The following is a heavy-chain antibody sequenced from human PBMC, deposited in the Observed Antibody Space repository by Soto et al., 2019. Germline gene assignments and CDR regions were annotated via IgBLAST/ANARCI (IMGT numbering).Heavy chain of an antibody. D-gene: IGHD2-2*01. V-gene: IGHV3-15*01. Sequence: GGSLRLSCAASGFTFSNAWMSWVRQAPGKGLEWVGRIKSKTDGGTTDYAAPVKGRFTISRDDSKNTLYLQMNSLKTEDTAVYYCTTGIVVVPAAITMVRGVTLDIWGQGTMVTVSS. CDR3: TTGIVVVPAAITMVRGVTLDI. CDR1: GFTFSNAW. CDR2: IKSKTDGGTT. J-gene: IGHJ3*02.